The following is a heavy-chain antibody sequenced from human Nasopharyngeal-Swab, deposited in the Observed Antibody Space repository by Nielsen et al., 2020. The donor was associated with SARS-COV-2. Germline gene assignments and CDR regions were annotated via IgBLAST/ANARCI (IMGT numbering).Heavy chain of an antibody. V-gene: IGHV3-23*01. Sequence: GESLKISCSASGFIFKNYAMNWVRQAPGRGLEWVSAISGADDSTKYADSVKGRLTISRDNAKNSLYLQMNSLRAEDTAVYYCARDRNGFIYYYYGMDVWGQGTTVTVSS. D-gene: IGHD3-3*01. J-gene: IGHJ6*02. CDR2: ISGADDST. CDR1: GFIFKNYA. CDR3: ARDRNGFIYYYYGMDV.